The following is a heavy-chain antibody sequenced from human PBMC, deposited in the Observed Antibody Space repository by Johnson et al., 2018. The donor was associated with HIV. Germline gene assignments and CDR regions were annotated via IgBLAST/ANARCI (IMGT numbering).Heavy chain of an antibody. CDR2: ISFDGTKR. V-gene: IGHV3-30-3*01. CDR1: GFTFSNYA. CDR3: AAPEN. J-gene: IGHJ3*01. Sequence: QVQLVESGGGVVQPGRSLRLSCAASGFTFSNYAMHWVRQAPGKGLEWVAVISFDGTKRYYADSVKGRFTISRDNSKNTLYLQMNSLRLGDTAVYYCAAPENWGQGTMVTVSS.